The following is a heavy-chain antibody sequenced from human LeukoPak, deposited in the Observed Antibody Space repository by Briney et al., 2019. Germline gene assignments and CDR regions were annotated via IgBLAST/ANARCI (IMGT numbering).Heavy chain of an antibody. V-gene: IGHV4-31*03. D-gene: IGHD6-19*01. CDR2: IYYSGST. CDR1: GGSISSGGYY. CDR3: ARHRVEVAGSYFDY. J-gene: IGHJ4*02. Sequence: SQTLSLTCTVSGGSISSGGYYWSWIRQHPGKGLEWIGYIYYSGSTYYNPSLKSRVTISVDTSKNQFSLKLSSVTAADTAVYHCARHRVEVAGSYFDYWGQGTLVTVSS.